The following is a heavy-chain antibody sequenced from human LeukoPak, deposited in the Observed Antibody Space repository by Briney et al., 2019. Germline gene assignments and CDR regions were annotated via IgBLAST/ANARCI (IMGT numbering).Heavy chain of an antibody. Sequence: GGSLRLSCTASGFTFGDYAMSWVRQAPGKRPEWVGFIRSKAYGGTTEYAASVKGRFTISRDDSKSIAYLQMNSLKTEDTAVYYCTRDPIPVGATAEGYWGQGTLVTVSS. CDR3: TRDPIPVGATAEGY. CDR2: IRSKAYGGTT. D-gene: IGHD1-26*01. V-gene: IGHV3-49*04. J-gene: IGHJ4*02. CDR1: GFTFGDYA.